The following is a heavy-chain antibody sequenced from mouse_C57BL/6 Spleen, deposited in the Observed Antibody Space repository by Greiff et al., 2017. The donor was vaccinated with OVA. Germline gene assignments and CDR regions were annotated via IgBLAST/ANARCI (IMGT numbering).Heavy chain of an antibody. Sequence: QVQLQQSGAELVRPGTSVKVSCKASGYAFTNYLIEWVKQRPGQGLEWIGVINPGSGGTNYNEKFKGKATLTADKSSSTAYMQLSSLTSEDSAVYCCARAHYGSSPRYFDVWGTGTTVTVSS. CDR2: INPGSGGT. J-gene: IGHJ1*03. D-gene: IGHD1-1*01. V-gene: IGHV1-54*01. CDR3: ARAHYGSSPRYFDV. CDR1: GYAFTNYL.